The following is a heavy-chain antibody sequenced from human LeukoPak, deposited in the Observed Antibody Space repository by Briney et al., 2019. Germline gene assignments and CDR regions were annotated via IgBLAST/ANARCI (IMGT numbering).Heavy chain of an antibody. V-gene: IGHV3-7*05. Sequence: GGPLRLSCAASGFTFSSYWMSWVRQAPGKGLEGVANIKQDGSEKYYVDSVKGRFTISRDNAKNSLYLQMNSLRAEDTAVYYCARDNRRDYGGNGIFDYWGQGTLVTVSS. D-gene: IGHD4-23*01. CDR3: ARDNRRDYGGNGIFDY. CDR2: IKQDGSEK. J-gene: IGHJ4*02. CDR1: GFTFSSYW.